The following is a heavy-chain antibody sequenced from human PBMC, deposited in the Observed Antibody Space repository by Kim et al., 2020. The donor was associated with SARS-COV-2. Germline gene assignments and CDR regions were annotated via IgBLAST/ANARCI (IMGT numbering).Heavy chain of an antibody. CDR3: ATHSSTWGDAFDI. J-gene: IGHJ3*02. Sequence: YYRPLKSRVTISVDTSKNQFSLKLTSVTAADTAVYYCATHSSTWGDAFDIWGQGTMVTVSS. V-gene: IGHV4-61*07. D-gene: IGHD6-13*01.